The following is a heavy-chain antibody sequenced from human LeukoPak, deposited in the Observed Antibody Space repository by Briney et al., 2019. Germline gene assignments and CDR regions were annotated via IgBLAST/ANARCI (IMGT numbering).Heavy chain of an antibody. CDR1: GFTFSSYS. Sequence: GGSLRLSCAASGFTFSSYSMNWVRQAPGKGLEWVSSITSSSTYIYYADSVKGRFTISRDNAKNSFYLQMYSMRAEETTVYYCARDSSIQSLDPWGQGTLVTVSS. CDR2: ITSSSTYI. CDR3: ARDSSIQSLDP. V-gene: IGHV3-21*01. D-gene: IGHD5-18*01. J-gene: IGHJ5*02.